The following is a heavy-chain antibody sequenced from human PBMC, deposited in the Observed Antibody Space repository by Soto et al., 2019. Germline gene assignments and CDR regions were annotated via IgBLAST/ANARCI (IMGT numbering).Heavy chain of an antibody. CDR1: GFTFSSYA. CDR3: AKDSSLTTGYSNFDY. Sequence: PGGSLRLSCAASGFTFSSYAMSWVRQAPGKGLEWVSAISGSGGSTYYADSVKGQFTISRDNSKNTLYLQMNSLRAEDTAVYYRAKDSSLTTGYSNFDYWGQGTLVTVSS. CDR2: ISGSGGST. J-gene: IGHJ4*02. D-gene: IGHD3-9*01. V-gene: IGHV3-23*01.